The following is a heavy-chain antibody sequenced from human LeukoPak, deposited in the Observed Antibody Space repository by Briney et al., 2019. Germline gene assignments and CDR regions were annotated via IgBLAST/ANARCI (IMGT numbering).Heavy chain of an antibody. Sequence: GRSLRLSCAASGFTFSSYGLHWVRQAPGKGLEWVALILNDGSQEKYADSVKGRFTISRDNSKNTLFLQMNSLRAEDTAVYYCARDDALGDNALDIWGQGTMVTVSS. CDR2: ILNDGSQE. D-gene: IGHD3-16*01. CDR3: ARDDALGDNALDI. V-gene: IGHV3-33*01. CDR1: GFTFSSYG. J-gene: IGHJ3*02.